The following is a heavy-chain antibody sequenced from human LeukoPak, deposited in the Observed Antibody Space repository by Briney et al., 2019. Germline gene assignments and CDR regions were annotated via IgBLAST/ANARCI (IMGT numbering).Heavy chain of an antibody. V-gene: IGHV3-33*01. CDR3: AREIFGSGSYPDF. CDR1: GFSFNTYA. Sequence: GRSLRLSCAASGFSFNTYAMHWVRQAPGEGLEWVALIWHDGSHKFYSNSVRGQFTISRDNSKNTASLQMNNLRPEDTADCAREIFGSGSYPDFWGQGTLVTVSS. D-gene: IGHD3-10*01. J-gene: IGHJ4*02. CDR2: IWHDGSHK.